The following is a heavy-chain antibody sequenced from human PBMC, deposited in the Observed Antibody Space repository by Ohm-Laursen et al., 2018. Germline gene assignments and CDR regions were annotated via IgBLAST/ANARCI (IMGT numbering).Heavy chain of an antibody. J-gene: IGHJ4*02. CDR3: ARHKYGGNSPFDY. CDR2: ISSSGSSI. Sequence: SLRLSCSASGFTFSSYDMNWVRQAPGKGLEWVSLISSSGSSIYYADSVKGRFTISRDSAKNSLFLQMNSLRAEDTAVYYCARHKYGGNSPFDYWGQGTLVTVSS. D-gene: IGHD4-23*01. V-gene: IGHV3-48*03. CDR1: GFTFSSYD.